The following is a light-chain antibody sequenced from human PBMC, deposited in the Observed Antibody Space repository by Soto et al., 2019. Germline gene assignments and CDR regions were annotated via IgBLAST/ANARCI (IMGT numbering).Light chain of an antibody. CDR3: QQRSNWPPV. CDR2: DTS. CDR1: QSVSSS. J-gene: IGKJ5*01. V-gene: IGKV3-15*01. Sequence: EIVVTQSPATLSVSPGERVTLSCRASQSVSSSLAWYQQRPGQAPRLLIYDTSTRAAGISARFSGSGSGTEFTLTISSLQSEDFAVYYCQQRSNWPPVFGQGTRLEIK.